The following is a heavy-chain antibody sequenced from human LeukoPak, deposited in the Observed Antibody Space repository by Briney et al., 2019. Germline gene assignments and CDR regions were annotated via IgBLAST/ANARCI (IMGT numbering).Heavy chain of an antibody. V-gene: IGHV4-59*01. CDR2: IYSSGTT. CDR1: GVSLHRSF. Sequence: PSETLSLTCVVSGVSLHRSFWTWVRQPPGKGLEWIGRIYSSGTTDYSPSLNSRLTISIDTSKNQFSLRLASMTAADTAVYFCGRRPAVDGPIDNWGQGILVAVSS. J-gene: IGHJ4*02. D-gene: IGHD3/OR15-3a*01. CDR3: GRRPAVDGPIDN.